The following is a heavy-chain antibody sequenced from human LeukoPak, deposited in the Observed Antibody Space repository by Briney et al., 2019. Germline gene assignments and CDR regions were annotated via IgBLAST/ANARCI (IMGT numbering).Heavy chain of an antibody. J-gene: IGHJ6*03. CDR3: ARGFCSSTSCYMDV. CDR2: INHNSGGT. CDR1: GYTFTGYY. V-gene: IGHV1-2*06. Sequence: ASVKVSCKASGYTFTGYYMHWVRQAPGQGLEWMGRINHNSGGTNYAQKFQGRVTMTRDTSISTAYMDLSRLRSDDTAVYYCARGFCSSTSCYMDVWGKGTTVTVSS. D-gene: IGHD2-2*01.